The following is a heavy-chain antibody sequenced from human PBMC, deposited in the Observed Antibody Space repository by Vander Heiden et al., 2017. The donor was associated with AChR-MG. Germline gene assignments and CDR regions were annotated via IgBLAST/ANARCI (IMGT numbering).Heavy chain of an antibody. CDR2: IRWNSGSI. Sequence: EVQLVESGGGLVQPGSSMSLSCAASGFPFAEYGMPWVRKASGKGREWVSGIRWNSGSIGYSDSVKGRFTISRDNAKNSLYLQMNSLRAEDTALYYCAKDMSPAVARVGGMDVWGQGTTVTVSS. V-gene: IGHV3-9*01. D-gene: IGHD2-2*01. CDR1: GFPFAEYG. J-gene: IGHJ6*02. CDR3: AKDMSPAVARVGGMDV.